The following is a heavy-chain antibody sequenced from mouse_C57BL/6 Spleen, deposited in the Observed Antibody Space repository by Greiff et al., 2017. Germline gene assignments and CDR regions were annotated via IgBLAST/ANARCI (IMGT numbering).Heavy chain of an antibody. CDR3: ARGGSNYWYFDV. V-gene: IGHV1-69*01. CDR2: IDPSDSDT. Sequence: QVQLQQSGAELVMPGASVKLSCKASGYTFTSYWMHWVKQRPGQGLEWIGEIDPSDSDTNYNQKFKGKSTLTVDKSSSTAYMQLSSLTAEDSAVYYCARGGSNYWYFDVWGTGTTVTVAS. J-gene: IGHJ1*03. D-gene: IGHD2-5*01. CDR1: GYTFTSYW.